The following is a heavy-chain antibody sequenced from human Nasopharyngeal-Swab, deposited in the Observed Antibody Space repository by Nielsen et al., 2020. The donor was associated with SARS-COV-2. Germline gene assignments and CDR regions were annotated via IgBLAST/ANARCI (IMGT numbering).Heavy chain of an antibody. CDR2: IYSGGSST. Sequence: GSLRLSCAASGFTFSSYAMSWVRQAPGKGLEWVSVIYSGGSSTYYADSVKGRFTISRDNSKNTLYLQMNSLRAEDTAVYYCANLLFSSSWYEGYYYGMDVWGQGTTVTVSS. V-gene: IGHV3-23*03. D-gene: IGHD6-13*01. CDR3: ANLLFSSSWYEGYYYGMDV. CDR1: GFTFSSYA. J-gene: IGHJ6*02.